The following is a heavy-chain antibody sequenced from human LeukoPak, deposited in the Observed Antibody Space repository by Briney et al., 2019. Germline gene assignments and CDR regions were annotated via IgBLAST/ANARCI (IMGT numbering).Heavy chain of an antibody. CDR2: FYSGGST. Sequence: PGGSLRLSCAASGFTVCSKYMGWVRQAPGKGLEWVSVFYSGGSTYYADSVKGRFTSSRDNAKNTLYLQMNSLRAEDTAVYYCAREGVGYPDAFDIWGQGTMVTVSS. J-gene: IGHJ3*02. CDR3: AREGVGYPDAFDI. D-gene: IGHD2-15*01. CDR1: GFTVCSKY. V-gene: IGHV3-53*01.